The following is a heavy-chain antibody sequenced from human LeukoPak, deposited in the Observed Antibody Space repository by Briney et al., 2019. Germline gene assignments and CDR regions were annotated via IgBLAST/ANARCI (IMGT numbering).Heavy chain of an antibody. V-gene: IGHV1-69*05. CDR1: GYTFTNHA. CDR2: IIPIFGTA. J-gene: IGHJ4*02. Sequence: SVKFSCKASGYTFTNHAISWVRQAPGQGLEWMGGIIPIFGTANYAQKFQGRVTITTDESTSTAYMELSSLRSEDTAVYYCARVSPYCGGDCYPDYWGQGTLVTVSS. D-gene: IGHD2-21*01. CDR3: ARVSPYCGGDCYPDY.